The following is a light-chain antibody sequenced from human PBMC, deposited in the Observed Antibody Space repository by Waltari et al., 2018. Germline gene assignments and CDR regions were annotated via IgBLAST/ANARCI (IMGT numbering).Light chain of an antibody. Sequence: IQMTQSPSSLSASVGDSLTITCRASQDISNYLAWYQQKPGKAPRLLIYAASTLQSGVPSRFSGSGSGTDFTLIISSLQPEDVATYYCQKYNSAPQTFGGGTTVEIK. J-gene: IGKJ4*01. CDR1: QDISNY. CDR3: QKYNSAPQT. CDR2: AAS. V-gene: IGKV1-27*01.